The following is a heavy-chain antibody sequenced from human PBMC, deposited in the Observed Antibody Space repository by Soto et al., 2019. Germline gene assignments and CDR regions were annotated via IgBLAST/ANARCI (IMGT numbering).Heavy chain of an antibody. CDR3: AKDRFGIVGPVDY. D-gene: IGHD1-26*01. Sequence: GGSLRLSCAASGLIFSDYAMSWVRQAPGKGLECVACISGSGGNTFYADSVKGRFTISRDNSKNTLSLHMNSLRVDDTAVYFCAKDRFGIVGPVDYWGQGTLVTVS. CDR1: GLIFSDYA. J-gene: IGHJ4*02. V-gene: IGHV3-23*01. CDR2: ISGSGGNT.